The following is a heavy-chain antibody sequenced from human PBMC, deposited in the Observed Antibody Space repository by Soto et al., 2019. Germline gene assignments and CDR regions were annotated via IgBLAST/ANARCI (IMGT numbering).Heavy chain of an antibody. D-gene: IGHD1-26*01. CDR1: GYIFSGHF. J-gene: IGHJ6*02. CDR2: INPKNGDT. Sequence: GASVKVSCKASGYIFSGHFIHWMRQAPAQGLEWVGCINPKNGDTHYAQRFQGRVTMTRDTSLNLVHMDLSGLTSDDAAVYYCARDTRATRGFDQMAIWGQGTSVPVSS. CDR3: ARDTRATRGFDQMAI. V-gene: IGHV1-2*02.